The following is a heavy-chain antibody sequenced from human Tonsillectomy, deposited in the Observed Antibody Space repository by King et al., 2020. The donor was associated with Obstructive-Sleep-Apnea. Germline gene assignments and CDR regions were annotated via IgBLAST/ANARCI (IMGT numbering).Heavy chain of an antibody. CDR3: ARSTFLKSGYDFFDF. CDR2: TNQRGTT. J-gene: IGHJ5*01. Sequence: VQLQQWGAGLFKPSETLSLTCGVYGGSFIGYYWTWIRQPPGKGLEWIGETNQRGTTNYNPSLMSRVTISVDTSKNQISLRLSSVTAADTAVYYCARSTFLKSGYDFFDFWGQGTPVTVSS. V-gene: IGHV4-34*01. D-gene: IGHD5-12*01. CDR1: GGSFIGYY.